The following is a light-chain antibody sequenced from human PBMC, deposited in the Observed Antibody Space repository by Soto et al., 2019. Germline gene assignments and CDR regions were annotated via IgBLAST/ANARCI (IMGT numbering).Light chain of an antibody. J-gene: IGKJ1*01. CDR3: QKYGNFWT. CDR2: GAS. CDR1: QNVSSNL. Sequence: SPATPSFPKSERATLSNRASQNVSSNLLVWYQQRPGQAPRLLIYGASSRATGIPDRFSGSGSGTDFSLTIRRLEPDDFAVYYCQKYGNFWTFGQGTKVDIK. V-gene: IGKV3-20*01.